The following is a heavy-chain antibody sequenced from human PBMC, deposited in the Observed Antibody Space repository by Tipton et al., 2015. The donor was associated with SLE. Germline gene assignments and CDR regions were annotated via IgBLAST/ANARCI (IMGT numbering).Heavy chain of an antibody. D-gene: IGHD2-8*01. CDR1: GGSISSYY. Sequence: LRLSCTVSGGSISSYYWSWIRQPPGKGLEWIGEINHSGSTNYNPSLKSRVTISVDTSKNQFSLKLSSVTAADTAVYYCARGTKGTLRGFDLWGRGTLVTVSS. J-gene: IGHJ2*01. CDR2: INHSGST. CDR3: ARGTKGTLRGFDL. V-gene: IGHV4-34*01.